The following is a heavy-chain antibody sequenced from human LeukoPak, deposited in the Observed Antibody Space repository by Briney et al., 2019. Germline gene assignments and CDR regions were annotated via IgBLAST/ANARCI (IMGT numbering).Heavy chain of an antibody. Sequence: SETLSLTCTVSGGSISSSSYYWGWIRQPPGKGLEWIGSIYYSGSKYYNASLKSRVTISVDTSKNQFSLRLSSVTAADTAVYYCARHEKAVVVPAAMSSRVPDRAYMDVWGKGTTVTVSS. V-gene: IGHV4-39*01. CDR3: ARHEKAVVVPAAMSSRVPDRAYMDV. D-gene: IGHD2-2*01. J-gene: IGHJ6*03. CDR2: IYYSGSK. CDR1: GGSISSSSYY.